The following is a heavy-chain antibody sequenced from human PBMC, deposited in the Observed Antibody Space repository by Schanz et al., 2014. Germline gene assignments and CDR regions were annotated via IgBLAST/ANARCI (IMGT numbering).Heavy chain of an antibody. Sequence: QVQLQESGPGLVKPSETLSLTCVVSRHSFSSSNWWGWIRQPPGKGLEWIGEIYHSGNTNYNASLKIRVPISLDTSKNQFSLTLTSLTAADTAVYYCARDTTWRLDLWGRGTLVTVSS. CDR3: ARDTTWRLDL. J-gene: IGHJ2*01. V-gene: IGHV4-28*03. CDR2: IYHSGNT. D-gene: IGHD1-1*01. CDR1: RHSFSSSNW.